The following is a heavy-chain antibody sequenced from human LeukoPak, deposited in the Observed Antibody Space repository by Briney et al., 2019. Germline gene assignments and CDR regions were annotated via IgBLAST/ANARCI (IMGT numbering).Heavy chain of an antibody. CDR3: AKDAEYYYDSSGYNYFDY. Sequence: GGSLRLSCAASGFTFSSYGMHWVRQAPGKGLEGVAVIRYDGSNKYYADSVKGRFTISRDNSKNTLYLQMNSLRAEDTAVYYCAKDAEYYYDSSGYNYFDYWGQGTLVTVSS. J-gene: IGHJ4*02. CDR2: IRYDGSNK. V-gene: IGHV3-30*02. D-gene: IGHD3-22*01. CDR1: GFTFSSYG.